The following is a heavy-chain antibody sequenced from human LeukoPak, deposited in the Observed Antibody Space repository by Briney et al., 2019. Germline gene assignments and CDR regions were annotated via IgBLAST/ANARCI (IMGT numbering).Heavy chain of an antibody. J-gene: IGHJ4*02. V-gene: IGHV1-18*01. CDR2: ISAYNGNT. D-gene: IGHD2-2*01. CDR1: GYTFTSYG. Sequence: ASVKVSCKASGYTFTSYGISWVRQAPGQGLEWMGWISAYNGNTNYAQKLQGRVTMTTDTSTSTAYMELRSLRSDDTAVCYCARIACSSTSCYRSIDYWGQGTLVTVSS. CDR3: ARIACSSTSCYRSIDY.